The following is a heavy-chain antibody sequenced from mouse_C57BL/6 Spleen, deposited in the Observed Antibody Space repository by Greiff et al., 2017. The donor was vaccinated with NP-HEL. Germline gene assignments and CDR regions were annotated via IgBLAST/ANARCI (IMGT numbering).Heavy chain of an antibody. D-gene: IGHD2-4*01. Sequence: QVQLQQPGAELVKPGASVKMSCKASGYTFTSYWITWVKQRPGQGLEWIGDIYPGSGSTNYNEKFKSKATLTVDTSSSTAYMQLSSLTSEDSAVYYCATYYDYDGYFDVWGTGTTVTVSS. V-gene: IGHV1-55*01. CDR3: ATYYDYDGYFDV. J-gene: IGHJ1*03. CDR2: IYPGSGST. CDR1: GYTFTSYW.